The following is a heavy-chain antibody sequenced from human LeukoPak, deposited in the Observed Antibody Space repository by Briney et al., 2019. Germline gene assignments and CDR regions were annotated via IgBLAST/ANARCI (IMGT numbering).Heavy chain of an antibody. J-gene: IGHJ2*01. CDR3: DRYSYGDKTRYFDL. D-gene: IGHD5-18*01. Sequence: SETLSLTCTVSGGSISSCSYYWGWIRQPPGKGLEWTGSIYYSDSTYYNPSLKRRVTISVDTSKNQFSLKLSPVTAADAAVYYCDRYSYGDKTRYFDLWGRGTLVTVSS. CDR1: GGSISSCSYY. CDR2: IYYSDST. V-gene: IGHV4-39*01.